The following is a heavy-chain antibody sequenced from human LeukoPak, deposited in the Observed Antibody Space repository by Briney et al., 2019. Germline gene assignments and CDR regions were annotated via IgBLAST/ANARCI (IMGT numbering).Heavy chain of an antibody. D-gene: IGHD3-10*01. CDR1: GFTFSSYP. J-gene: IGHJ6*02. V-gene: IGHV3-30-3*01. Sequence: GGSLRLSCAPSGFTFSSYPMHWVRQAPGKGLEWVAVISYDESNKYYADSVKGRFTISRDNSKNTLYLQMNSQRAEDTAVYYCARDLGYASETNYGMDVWGQGTTVTVFS. CDR3: ARDLGYASETNYGMDV. CDR2: ISYDESNK.